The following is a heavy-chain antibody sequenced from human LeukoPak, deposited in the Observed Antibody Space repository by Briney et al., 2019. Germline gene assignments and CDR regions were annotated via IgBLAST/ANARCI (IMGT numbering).Heavy chain of an antibody. Sequence: GASVKVSCKASGYTFTSYAMHWVRQAPGQRLEWMGWINAGNGNTKYSQKFQGRVTITADESTSTAYMELSSLRSEDTAVYYCAREGGVTENYFDYWGQGTLVTVSS. CDR1: GYTFTSYA. CDR3: AREGGVTENYFDY. D-gene: IGHD3-16*01. V-gene: IGHV1-3*01. J-gene: IGHJ4*02. CDR2: INAGNGNT.